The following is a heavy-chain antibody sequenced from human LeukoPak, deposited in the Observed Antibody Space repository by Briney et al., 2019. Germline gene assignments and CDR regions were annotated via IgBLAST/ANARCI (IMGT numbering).Heavy chain of an antibody. CDR3: VRGGDNYGYVLLL. J-gene: IGHJ4*02. D-gene: IGHD5-18*01. CDR1: GFTFSSYV. V-gene: IGHV3-30*04. CDR2: ISYDGSNE. Sequence: GRSLRLSCAASGFTFSSYVMHWVRQAPGKGLGWVAIISYDGSNEYYADSVKGRFTISRDNSKNTLYLQMNSLRAEDTAVYYCVRGGDNYGYVLLLWGQGTLVTVSS.